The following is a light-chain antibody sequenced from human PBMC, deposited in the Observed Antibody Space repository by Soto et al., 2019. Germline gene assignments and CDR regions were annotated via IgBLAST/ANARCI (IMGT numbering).Light chain of an antibody. Sequence: EIVLTQSPATLSLSPGERATLSCRASQSVSSSYLAWYQQNPGQAPRLLIYGASSRATGIPDRFSGSGSGTDFTLTISRLEPEDFAVYYCQQYGSSALTFGGGTKVDIK. V-gene: IGKV3-20*01. J-gene: IGKJ4*01. CDR2: GAS. CDR1: QSVSSSY. CDR3: QQYGSSALT.